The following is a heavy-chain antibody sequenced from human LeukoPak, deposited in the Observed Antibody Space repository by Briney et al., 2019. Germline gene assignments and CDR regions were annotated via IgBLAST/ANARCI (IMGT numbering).Heavy chain of an antibody. CDR3: ARDPARNQSSKRFIWFGELDSEDAFDI. CDR2: ISAYNGNT. D-gene: IGHD3-10*01. Sequence: ASVKVSCKASGYTFTSYGISWVRQGPGQGREWMGWISAYNGNTNYAQKLQGRVTMTPDTSTSTAYMELRSLRSDDTAVYYCARDPARNQSSKRFIWFGELDSEDAFDIWGQGTMVTVSS. V-gene: IGHV1-18*01. J-gene: IGHJ3*02. CDR1: GYTFTSYG.